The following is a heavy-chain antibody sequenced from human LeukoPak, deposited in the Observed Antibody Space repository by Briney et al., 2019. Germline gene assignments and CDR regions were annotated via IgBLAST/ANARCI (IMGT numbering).Heavy chain of an antibody. D-gene: IGHD3-22*01. CDR3: ARVRTRVTMIVVVIDY. CDR1: GYTSTSYG. Sequence: GASVKVSCKASGYTSTSYGISWVRQAPGQGLEWMGWISAYNGNTNYAQKLQGRVTMTTDTSTSTAYMELRSLRSDDTAVHYCARVRTRVTMIVVVIDYWGQGTLVTVSS. CDR2: ISAYNGNT. J-gene: IGHJ4*02. V-gene: IGHV1-18*01.